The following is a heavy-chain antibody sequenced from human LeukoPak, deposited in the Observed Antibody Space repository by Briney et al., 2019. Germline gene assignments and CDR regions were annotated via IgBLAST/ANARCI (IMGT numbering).Heavy chain of an antibody. D-gene: IGHD1-1*01. V-gene: IGHV3-48*03. CDR2: ISTGASTI. Sequence: PGGSLRLSCVASGFTFSSYEMNWVRQAPGKGLEWVSYISTGASTIYYADSVRGRFTISRDNAKNSLYLQMDSLRVEDTAVYYCARDGGNWNDADLDSWGQGTLVTVSS. CDR1: GFTFSSYE. CDR3: ARDGGNWNDADLDS. J-gene: IGHJ5*01.